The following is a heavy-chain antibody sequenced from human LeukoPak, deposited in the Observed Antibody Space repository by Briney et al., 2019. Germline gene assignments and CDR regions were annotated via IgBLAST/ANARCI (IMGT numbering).Heavy chain of an antibody. CDR1: GFTFSSYW. J-gene: IGHJ3*02. CDR3: ARALGNAFDI. CDR2: INSDESST. D-gene: IGHD7-27*01. Sequence: PGGSLRLSCAASGFTFSSYWMHWARQAPGKGLVWVSRINSDESSTNYADSVKGRITISRDSAKNTLYLQMNSLRAEDTALYYCARALGNAFDIWGQGTMVTVSS. V-gene: IGHV3-74*01.